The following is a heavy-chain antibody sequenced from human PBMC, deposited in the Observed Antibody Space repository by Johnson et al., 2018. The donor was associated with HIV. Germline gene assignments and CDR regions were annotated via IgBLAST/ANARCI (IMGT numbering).Heavy chain of an antibody. J-gene: IGHJ3*02. V-gene: IGHV3-11*04. CDR3: ARSRNYACDI. D-gene: IGHD1-1*01. CDR2: ISSSGSAI. CDR1: GFTFNDYY. Sequence: QVQLVESGGGLVKPGGSLRLSCTASGFTFNDYYMTWVRQAPGEGLEWVSYISSSGSAIYYADSLKGRFTMSRDNAKNSKFLQMNSLRADDTAVYYCARSRNYACDIWGQGTMVTVSS.